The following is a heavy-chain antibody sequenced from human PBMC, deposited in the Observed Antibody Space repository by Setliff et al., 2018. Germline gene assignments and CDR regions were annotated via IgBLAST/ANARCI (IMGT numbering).Heavy chain of an antibody. CDR1: GFTFRSYE. V-gene: IGHV3-48*03. D-gene: IGHD6-19*01. J-gene: IGHJ3*02. CDR3: ASHEPWLWNAFDI. Sequence: GGSLRLSCAASGFTFRSYEMNWVRQAPGKGLEWISYITTSGSTIYYADSVEGRFTISRDNAKNSLYLQMNSLRAEDTAVYYCASHEPWLWNAFDIWGQGTMVTVSS. CDR2: ITTSGSTI.